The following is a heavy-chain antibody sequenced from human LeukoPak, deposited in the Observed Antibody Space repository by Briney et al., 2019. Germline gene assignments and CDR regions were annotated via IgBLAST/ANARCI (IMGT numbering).Heavy chain of an antibody. CDR1: GFTFSSYS. CDR3: AKDLTWTYYFDY. J-gene: IGHJ4*02. Sequence: GGSLRLSCAASGFTFSSYSMNWVRQAPGKGLEWVSAISGSGGSTYYADSVKGRFTISRDNSKNTLYLQMNSLRAEDTAVYYCAKDLTWTYYFDYWGQGTLVTVSS. CDR2: ISGSGGST. V-gene: IGHV3-23*01. D-gene: IGHD1-1*01.